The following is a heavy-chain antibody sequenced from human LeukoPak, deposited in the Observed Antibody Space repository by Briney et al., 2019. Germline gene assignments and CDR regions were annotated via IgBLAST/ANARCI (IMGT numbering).Heavy chain of an antibody. CDR2: ISAYNGNI. J-gene: IGHJ4*02. CDR1: GYTFTNYG. V-gene: IGHV1-18*01. Sequence: ASVKVSCKASGYTFTNYGINWVRQAPGQGLEWMGWISAYNGNIKYAQKLQGRVTMTTDSSTSTAYMELRSLTSDDTAVYYCARGTAIEVAQGDYWGQGTLVTVAS. CDR3: ARGTAIEVAQGDY. D-gene: IGHD6-19*01.